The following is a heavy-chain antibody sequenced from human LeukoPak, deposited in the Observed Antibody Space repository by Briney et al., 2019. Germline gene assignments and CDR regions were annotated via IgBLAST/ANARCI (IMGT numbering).Heavy chain of an antibody. Sequence: PGTSLRLSCAASGFTFSTYGMHWVRQAPGKGLEWVALITYDRYYKYYSDSVKGRFTVSSDTSKNSLSLQMNSLRAEDTAVYYCARDLSPVVRASPMGCWGQGTLVTVSS. CDR3: ARDLSPVVRASPMGC. CDR1: GFTFSTYG. J-gene: IGHJ4*02. V-gene: IGHV3-30*03. D-gene: IGHD3-10*01. CDR2: ITYDRYYK.